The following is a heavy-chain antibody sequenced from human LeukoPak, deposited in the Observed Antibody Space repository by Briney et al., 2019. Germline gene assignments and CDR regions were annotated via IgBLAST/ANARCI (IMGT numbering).Heavy chain of an antibody. V-gene: IGHV1-2*02. CDR1: GYTFTGDY. Sequence: ASVKVSCKASGYTFTGDYMHWVRQAPGQGLEWMGWINPNSGGTNYAQKFQGRVTMTRDTSISTAYMELSRLRSDDTAVCYCARDIMAIVGASGYWGQGTLVTVSS. CDR3: ARDIMAIVGASGY. D-gene: IGHD1-26*01. CDR2: INPNSGGT. J-gene: IGHJ4*02.